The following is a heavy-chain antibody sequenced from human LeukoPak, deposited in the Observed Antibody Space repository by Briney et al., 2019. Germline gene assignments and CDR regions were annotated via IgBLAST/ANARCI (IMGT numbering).Heavy chain of an antibody. Sequence: SETLSLTCTVSGGSISSSSYYWGWIRQPPGKGLEWIGSIYYSGSTYYNPSLKSRVTISVDTSKNQFSLKLSSVTAADTAVYYCARVMGYSSGWGNWFDPWGQGTLVTVSS. D-gene: IGHD6-19*01. J-gene: IGHJ5*02. V-gene: IGHV4-39*07. CDR1: GGSISSSSYY. CDR3: ARVMGYSSGWGNWFDP. CDR2: IYYSGST.